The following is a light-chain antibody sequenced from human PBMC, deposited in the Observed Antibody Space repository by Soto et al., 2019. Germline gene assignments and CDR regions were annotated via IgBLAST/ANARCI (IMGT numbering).Light chain of an antibody. CDR2: AVS. CDR3: QQRFDWPKIT. J-gene: IGKJ5*01. CDR1: QSVSNN. V-gene: IGKV3-11*01. Sequence: EIVLTQSPATLSLSPGERVTLSCRASQSVSNNLAWYQQKPGQAPRLLVSAVSNRATGIPARFSGSGSGTDFTLTISSLESEDFGVFYCQQRFDWPKITFGQGTRLEIK.